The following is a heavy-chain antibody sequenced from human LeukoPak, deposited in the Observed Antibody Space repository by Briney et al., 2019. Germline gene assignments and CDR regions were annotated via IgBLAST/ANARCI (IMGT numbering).Heavy chain of an antibody. CDR2: IYYSGST. D-gene: IGHD6-13*01. Sequence: SETLSLTCTVSGGSVSSGSYYWSWIRQPPGKGLEWIGYIYYSGSTNYNPSLKSRVTISVDTSKNQFSLKLSSVTAADTAAYYCAREVAAAGTDNWFDPWGQGTLVTVSS. CDR1: GGSVSSGSYY. CDR3: AREVAAAGTDNWFDP. J-gene: IGHJ5*02. V-gene: IGHV4-61*01.